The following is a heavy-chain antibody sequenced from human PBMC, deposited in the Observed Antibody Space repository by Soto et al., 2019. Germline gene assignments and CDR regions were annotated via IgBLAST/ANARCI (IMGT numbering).Heavy chain of an antibody. Sequence: SETLSLTCTVSGGSISSYYWSWIRQPPGKGLEWIGYIYYSGSTNYNPSLKSRVTISVDTSKNQFSLKLSSVTAADTAVYYCAREKTMTTVTTSWGGWFDPWGQGTLVTVS. D-gene: IGHD4-17*01. V-gene: IGHV4-59*01. J-gene: IGHJ5*02. CDR1: GGSISSYY. CDR2: IYYSGST. CDR3: AREKTMTTVTTSWGGWFDP.